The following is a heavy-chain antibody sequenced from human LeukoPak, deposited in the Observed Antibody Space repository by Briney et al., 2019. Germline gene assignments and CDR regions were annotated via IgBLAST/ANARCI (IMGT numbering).Heavy chain of an antibody. J-gene: IGHJ5*02. CDR3: ARGPVPAAMDWFDP. CDR1: GGSISSGSYY. D-gene: IGHD2-2*01. Sequence: PSETLSLTCTVSGGSISSGSYYWSWIRQPAGKGLEWIGRIYTSGSTNYNPSLRSRVTMSVDTSKNQFSLKLSSVTAADTAVYYCARGPVPAAMDWFDPWGQGNLVTVSS. V-gene: IGHV4-61*02. CDR2: IYTSGST.